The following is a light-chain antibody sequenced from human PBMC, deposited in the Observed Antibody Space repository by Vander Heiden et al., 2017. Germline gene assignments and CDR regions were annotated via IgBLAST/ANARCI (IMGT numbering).Light chain of an antibody. J-gene: IGLJ1*01. V-gene: IGLV1-40*01. CDR1: SANIGAGYD. CDR2: GNS. Sequence: QSVLTQPPSVSGAPGQRVTISCTGSSANIGAGYDFHWYQQLPGTAPNLLIYGNSNRPSGVPDRFSGSKSGTSASLAITGLQAEDEADYYCQSYDSSLSGYVFGTGTKVTVL. CDR3: QSYDSSLSGYV.